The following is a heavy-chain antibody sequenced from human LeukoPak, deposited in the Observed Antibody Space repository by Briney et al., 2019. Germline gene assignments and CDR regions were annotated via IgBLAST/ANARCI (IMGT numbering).Heavy chain of an antibody. CDR3: AREAIVVVPAAAFDI. J-gene: IGHJ3*02. CDR1: GGSIDNYY. D-gene: IGHD2-2*01. V-gene: IGHV4-34*01. Sequence: SETLSLTCTVSGGSIDNYYWSWIRQPPGKGLEWIGEINHSGSTNYNPSLKSRVTISVDRSKNQFSLKLSSVTAADTAVYYCAREAIVVVPAAAFDIWGQGTMVTVSS. CDR2: INHSGST.